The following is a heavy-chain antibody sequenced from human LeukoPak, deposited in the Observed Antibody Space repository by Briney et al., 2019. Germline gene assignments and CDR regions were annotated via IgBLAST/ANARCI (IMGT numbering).Heavy chain of an antibody. J-gene: IGHJ2*01. D-gene: IGHD3-10*01. Sequence: SETLSLTCTVSGASISSDDSYWTWIRQPPGKGLEWIVFLYYSGITYYTPSLKSRVTISVDTSKNQFSLKLSSVTAADTAVYYCARVYGSGSSWYYDLWGRGTLVTVSS. CDR2: LYYSGIT. V-gene: IGHV4-30-4*02. CDR3: ARVYGSGSSWYYDL. CDR1: GASISSDDSY.